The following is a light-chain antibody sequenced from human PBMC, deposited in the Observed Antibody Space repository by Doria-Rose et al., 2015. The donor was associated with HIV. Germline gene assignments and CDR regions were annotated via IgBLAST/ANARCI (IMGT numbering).Light chain of an antibody. Sequence: NFMLTQPHSVSESPGKTVTISCTRSRGNIALNYVQWYQQRPDSSPTTVIYEDDQRPPGVPDRFSGSIDSSSNSASLTISGLETEDEADYYCQSFGSNDHSYVFGTGTKVTVL. J-gene: IGLJ1*01. CDR3: QSFGSNDHSYV. V-gene: IGLV6-57*01. CDR1: RGNIALNY. CDR2: EDD.